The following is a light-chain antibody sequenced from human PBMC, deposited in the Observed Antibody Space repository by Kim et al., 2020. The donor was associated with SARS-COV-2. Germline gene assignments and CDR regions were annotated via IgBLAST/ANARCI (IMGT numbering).Light chain of an antibody. CDR2: DAS. CDR3: QQRSNWPPWT. Sequence: SPGKRATLSGRASQSVSSYLAWYQQKPGQAPRLLIYDASNRATGIPARFSGSGSGTDFTLTISSLEPEDFAVYYCQQRSNWPPWTFGQGTKVDIK. J-gene: IGKJ1*01. CDR1: QSVSSY. V-gene: IGKV3-11*01.